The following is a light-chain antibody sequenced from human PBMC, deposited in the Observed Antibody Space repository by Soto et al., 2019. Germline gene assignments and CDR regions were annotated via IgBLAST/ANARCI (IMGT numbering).Light chain of an antibody. Sequence: ALTQPPSASGSPGQSVTISCTGTSSDVGAYNYVSWYQRHPGKGPKLMIYEVSKRTSGVPDRFSGSKSGNTASLTVSGLQAEDEADYYCSSFAGSNTVFGGGTKVTVL. CDR3: SSFAGSNTV. V-gene: IGLV2-8*01. J-gene: IGLJ2*01. CDR1: SSDVGAYNY. CDR2: EVS.